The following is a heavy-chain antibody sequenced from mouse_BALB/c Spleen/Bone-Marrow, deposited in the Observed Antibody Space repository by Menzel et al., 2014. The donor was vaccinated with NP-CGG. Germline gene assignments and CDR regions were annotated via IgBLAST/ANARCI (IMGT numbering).Heavy chain of an antibody. J-gene: IGHJ2*01. CDR3: TRAGTWDGFYY. Sequence: EVHLVESGGGLVQPGGSRKLSCAASGFTFSSFGMHWVRQAPEKGLEWVAYISSGSSTIFYADTVKGRFTVSRDNPKNTLFLQMPSLRSEDTAMYYCTRAGTWDGFYYWGQDTTLTVSS. CDR1: GFTFSSFG. V-gene: IGHV5-17*02. CDR2: ISSGSSTI. D-gene: IGHD4-1*01.